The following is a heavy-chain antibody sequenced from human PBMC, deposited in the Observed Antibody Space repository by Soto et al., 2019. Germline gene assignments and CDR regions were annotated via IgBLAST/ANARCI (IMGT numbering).Heavy chain of an antibody. Sequence: QVQLQESGPGLVKPSETLSLTCTVSGGSISSYYWSWIRQPPGKGLEWIGYIYYSGSTNYNPSLKSRVTIAVDTSKNQSSLKLSSVTAADTAVYYCARKLWFGPNNWFDPWGQGTLVTVSS. CDR1: GGSISSYY. CDR2: IYYSGST. CDR3: ARKLWFGPNNWFDP. D-gene: IGHD3-10*01. V-gene: IGHV4-59*01. J-gene: IGHJ5*02.